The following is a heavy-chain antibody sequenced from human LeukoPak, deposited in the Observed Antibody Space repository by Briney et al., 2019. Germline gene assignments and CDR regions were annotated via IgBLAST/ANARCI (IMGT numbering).Heavy chain of an antibody. CDR3: AKGRNQWELLPEFDY. V-gene: IGHV3-23*01. J-gene: IGHJ4*02. Sequence: GGSLRLSCAASGFTFSSYAMSWVRQAPGKGLDWSPAISGSGGSTYYADSVKGRFTISRDNSKNTLYLQMNSLRAEDTAVYYCAKGRNQWELLPEFDYWGQGTLVTVSS. D-gene: IGHD1-26*01. CDR2: ISGSGGST. CDR1: GFTFSSYA.